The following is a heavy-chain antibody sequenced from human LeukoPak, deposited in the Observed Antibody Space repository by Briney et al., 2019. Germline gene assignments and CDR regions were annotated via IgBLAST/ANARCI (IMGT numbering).Heavy chain of an antibody. CDR3: ARRYSSGWCDY. CDR1: GFTVSSNY. J-gene: IGHJ4*02. Sequence: GGSLRLSCAASGFTVSSNYMSWVRQAPGEGLEWVSVIYSGGSTYYADSVKGRFTISRDNSKNTLYLQMNSLRAEDTAVYYCARRYSSGWCDYWGQGTLVTVSS. D-gene: IGHD6-19*01. CDR2: IYSGGST. V-gene: IGHV3-53*01.